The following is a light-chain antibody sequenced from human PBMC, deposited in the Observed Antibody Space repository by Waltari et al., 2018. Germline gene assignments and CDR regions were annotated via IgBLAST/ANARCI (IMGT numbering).Light chain of an antibody. V-gene: IGKV3-15*01. J-gene: IGKJ1*01. Sequence: EIVMTQSPATLSVSPGERATLSCRASQSVSSNLAWYQQKPGQAPRLLIYGASTRATGIPARFSGSGSGTEFTLTISSLQSEDFAVYYCQQRSNWPVTFGQGTRVETK. CDR1: QSVSSN. CDR3: QQRSNWPVT. CDR2: GAS.